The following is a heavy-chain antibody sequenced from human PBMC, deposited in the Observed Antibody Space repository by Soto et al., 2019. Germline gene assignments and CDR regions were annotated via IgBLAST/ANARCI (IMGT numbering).Heavy chain of an antibody. J-gene: IGHJ4*02. CDR3: ARWGYLNGYYFDY. Sequence: GGSLRLSCAASGFTFSSYGMHWVRQAPGKGLEWVAVISYDGSNKYYADSVKGRFTISRDNSKNTLYLQMNSLRAEDTAVYYCARWGYLNGYYFDYWGQGTLVTVSS. CDR1: GFTFSSYG. V-gene: IGHV3-30*03. CDR2: ISYDGSNK. D-gene: IGHD5-18*01.